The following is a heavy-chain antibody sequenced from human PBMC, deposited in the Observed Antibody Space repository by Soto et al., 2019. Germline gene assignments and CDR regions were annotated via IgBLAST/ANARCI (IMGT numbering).Heavy chain of an antibody. CDR3: AKGGLWFGELSLSGGMDV. D-gene: IGHD3-10*01. CDR1: GFTFSSYA. CDR2: ISGSGGST. V-gene: IGHV3-23*01. Sequence: GGSLRLSCAASGFTFSSYAMSWVRQAPGKGLEWVSAISGSGGSTYNADSVKGRFTISRDNSKNTLFLQMNSLRAEDTAVYYCAKGGLWFGELSLSGGMDVWGQGT. J-gene: IGHJ6*02.